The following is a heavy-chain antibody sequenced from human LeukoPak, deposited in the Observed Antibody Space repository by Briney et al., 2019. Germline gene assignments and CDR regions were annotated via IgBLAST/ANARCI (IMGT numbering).Heavy chain of an antibody. D-gene: IGHD3-22*01. Sequence: SETLSLTCTVSGGSISSSSYYWGWIRQPPGKGLEWIVSIYYSGSTYYNPSLKSRVTISVDTSKNQFSLKLSSVTAADTAVYYCARHTSYGIVVVITSHDAFDIWGQGTMVTVSS. CDR2: IYYSGST. V-gene: IGHV4-39*01. CDR3: ARHTSYGIVVVITSHDAFDI. CDR1: GGSISSSSYY. J-gene: IGHJ3*02.